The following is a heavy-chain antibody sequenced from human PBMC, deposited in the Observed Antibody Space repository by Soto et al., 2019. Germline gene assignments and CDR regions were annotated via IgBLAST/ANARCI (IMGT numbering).Heavy chain of an antibody. D-gene: IGHD3-16*02. J-gene: IGHJ4*02. V-gene: IGHV1-3*01. CDR2: INAGNGNT. CDR3: ARELYDYIWGSYRYYGY. Sequence: ASVKVSCKASGYTFTSYAMHWVRQAPGQRLEWMGWINAGNGNTKYSQKFQGRVTITRDTSASTAYMELSSLRSEDTAVYYCARELYDYIWGSYRYYGYWGQGTLVTVSS. CDR1: GYTFTSYA.